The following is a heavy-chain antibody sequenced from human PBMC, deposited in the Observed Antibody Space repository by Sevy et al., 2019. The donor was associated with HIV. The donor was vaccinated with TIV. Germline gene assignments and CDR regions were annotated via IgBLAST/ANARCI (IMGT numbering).Heavy chain of an antibody. Sequence: SQTLSLTCTVSDGSISSYYWSWIRQPPGKGLEWIGYIYYSGSTNYNPSLKSRVTISVDTSKNQFSLKLSSVTAADTAVYYCARREIAAAGYFDYWGQGTLVTVSS. CDR1: DGSISSYY. V-gene: IGHV4-59*01. D-gene: IGHD6-13*01. CDR3: ARREIAAAGYFDY. J-gene: IGHJ4*02. CDR2: IYYSGST.